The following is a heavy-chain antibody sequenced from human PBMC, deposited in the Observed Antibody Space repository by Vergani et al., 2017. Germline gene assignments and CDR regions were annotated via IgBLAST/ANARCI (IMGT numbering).Heavy chain of an antibody. CDR2: IYYSGST. CDR3: ARGSRMTTGPYYFDY. CDR1: GGSISSYY. J-gene: IGHJ4*02. V-gene: IGHV4-59*01. Sequence: QVQLQESGPGLVKPSETLSLTCTVSGGSISSYYWSWIRQPPGKGLEWIGYIYYSGSTNYNPSLKSRVTISVDTSKNQFSLKLSSVTAADTAVYYCARGSRMTTGPYYFDYWGQGTLVTVSS. D-gene: IGHD4-11*01.